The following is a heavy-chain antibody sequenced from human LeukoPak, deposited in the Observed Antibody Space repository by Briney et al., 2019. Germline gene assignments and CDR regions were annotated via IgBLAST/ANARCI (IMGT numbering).Heavy chain of an antibody. CDR1: GGTFSSYA. Sequence: ASVKVSCKASGGTFSSYAISWVRQAPGQGLEWMGGIIPIFGTANYAQKFQGRVTITADESTSTAYMELSSLRSEDTAVYYCARAIAYCGGDCLNAFDIWGQGTMVTVSS. D-gene: IGHD2-21*01. CDR2: IIPIFGTA. V-gene: IGHV1-69*13. J-gene: IGHJ3*02. CDR3: ARAIAYCGGDCLNAFDI.